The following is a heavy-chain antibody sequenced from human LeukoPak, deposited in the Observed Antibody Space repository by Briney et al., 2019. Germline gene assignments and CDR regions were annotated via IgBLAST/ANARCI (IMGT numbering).Heavy chain of an antibody. CDR1: GFTFSSYS. CDR3: ARILVAAAGDAFDI. CDR2: ISSSSSYI. J-gene: IGHJ3*02. D-gene: IGHD6-13*01. V-gene: IGHV3-21*01. Sequence: GGSLRLSCAASGFTFSSYSMNWVRQAPGKGLEWVSSISSSSSYIYYADPVKGRFTISRDNAKNSLYLQMNSLRAEDTAVYYCARILVAAAGDAFDIWGQGTMVTVSS.